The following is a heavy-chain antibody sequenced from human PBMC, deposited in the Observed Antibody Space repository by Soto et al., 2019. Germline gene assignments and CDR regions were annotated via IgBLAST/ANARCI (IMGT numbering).Heavy chain of an antibody. J-gene: IGHJ4*02. Sequence: EVQLVESGGGLVQPGGSLRLSCAASGFTVNTYNMNWVRQAPGKGLEWISYINSHSGAISYADSVKGRFTISRDNAKNSLYLQMNSLRDEDTAVYYCARRFDHNERNCFDYWGQGILVIVSS. CDR1: GFTVNTYN. D-gene: IGHD1-1*01. CDR2: INSHSGAI. V-gene: IGHV3-48*02. CDR3: ARRFDHNERNCFDY.